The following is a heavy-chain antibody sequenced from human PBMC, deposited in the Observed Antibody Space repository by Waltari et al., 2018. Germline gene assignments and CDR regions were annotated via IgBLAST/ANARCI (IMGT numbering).Heavy chain of an antibody. J-gene: IGHJ4*02. CDR2: FNPNSRGT. CDR1: GYTFTGYY. CDR3: ARAEPGVALHY. V-gene: IGHV1-2*02. D-gene: IGHD2-15*01. Sequence: QVQLVQSGAEVKKPGASVKVSCKASGYTFTGYYMHWVRQAPGQGLEWMVWFNPNSRGTNSPQKFQGGVTMTRDTATSTAYMELSRLGSDDTAVYYCARAEPGVALHYWGQGTLVTVSS.